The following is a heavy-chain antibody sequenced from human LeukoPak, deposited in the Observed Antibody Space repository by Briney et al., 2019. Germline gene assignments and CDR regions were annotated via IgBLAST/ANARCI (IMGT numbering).Heavy chain of an antibody. J-gene: IGHJ4*02. V-gene: IGHV3-21*01. CDR1: GFTFSSYS. Sequence: GGSLRLSCAAFGFTFSSYSMNWVRQAPGKGLEWVSSISSSSSYIYYADSVKGRFTISRDNAKNSLYLQMNSLRAEDTAVYYCARGGYSSSSFDYWGQGTLVTVSS. D-gene: IGHD6-6*01. CDR2: ISSSSSYI. CDR3: ARGGYSSSSFDY.